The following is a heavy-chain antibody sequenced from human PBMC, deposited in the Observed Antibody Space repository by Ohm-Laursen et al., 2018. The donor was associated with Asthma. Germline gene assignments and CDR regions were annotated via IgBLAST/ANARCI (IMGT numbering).Heavy chain of an antibody. D-gene: IGHD4-11*01. Sequence: GSSVKVSCKASGGTFSSYAISWVRQAPGQGLEWMGGVIPIFGTANYAQKFQGRVTITADESTSTAYMELSSLRSEDTAVYYCARDHHDYSNYAHYYYGMDVWGQGTTVTVSS. CDR3: ARDHHDYSNYAHYYYGMDV. V-gene: IGHV1-69*01. J-gene: IGHJ6*02. CDR1: GGTFSSYA. CDR2: VIPIFGTA.